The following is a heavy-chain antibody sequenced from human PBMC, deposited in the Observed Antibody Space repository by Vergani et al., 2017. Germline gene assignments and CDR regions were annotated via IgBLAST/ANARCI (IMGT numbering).Heavy chain of an antibody. J-gene: IGHJ4*02. Sequence: QVHLQESGPGLVKPSETLSLTCTVSGGSVSSGSSYWSWIRQPPGKGLEWIGYIYYSGSTNYNPSLKSRVTISVDTSKNRFSLKLSSVTAADTAVFYCARVRGYCSSTSCYTRFDYWGQGTLVTVSS. CDR1: GGSVSSGSSY. CDR2: IYYSGST. V-gene: IGHV4-61*01. D-gene: IGHD2-2*02. CDR3: ARVRGYCSSTSCYTRFDY.